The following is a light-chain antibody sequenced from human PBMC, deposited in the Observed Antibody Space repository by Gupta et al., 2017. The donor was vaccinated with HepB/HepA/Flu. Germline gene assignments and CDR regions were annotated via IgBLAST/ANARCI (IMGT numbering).Light chain of an antibody. CDR3: NSYTSSSSLV. CDR1: SSDVGGYNY. CDR2: DVS. J-gene: IGLJ2*01. Sequence: QSALTQPASVSGSPGQSITISCTVTSSDVGGYNYVSWYQQHPGKAPKLMIYDVSNRPSGVSNRFSGSKSGNTASLTISGLQAEDEADYYCNSYTSSSSLVFGGGTKLTVL. V-gene: IGLV2-14*03.